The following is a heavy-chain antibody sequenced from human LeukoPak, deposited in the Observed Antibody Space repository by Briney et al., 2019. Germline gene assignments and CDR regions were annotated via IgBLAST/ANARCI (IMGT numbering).Heavy chain of an antibody. D-gene: IGHD3-16*01. J-gene: IGHJ4*02. Sequence: GGSLRLSCAASGFTFSSYWMIWVRQAPGKGPEWVANIKQDGSEKSYVDSVKGRFTISRDNAKNSLYLQINSLRAEDAAVYYCARSRYGDYWGQGTLVTVSS. V-gene: IGHV3-7*01. CDR2: IKQDGSEK. CDR3: ARSRYGDY. CDR1: GFTFSSYW.